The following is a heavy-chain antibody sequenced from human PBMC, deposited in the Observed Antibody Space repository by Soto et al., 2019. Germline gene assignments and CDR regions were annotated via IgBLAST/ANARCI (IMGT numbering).Heavy chain of an antibody. CDR2: ISASNGNT. V-gene: IGHV1-18*01. CDR1: GYMFISYG. CDR3: VRDLDGSGSYYTDY. Sequence: QVQLVQSGAEVKKPGASVKVSCKASGYMFISYGINWVRQAPAQGLEWMGWISASNGNTKYAQNFQGRVTMTTDTSTSTAYMEMRSLRSDDTAVYYCVRDLDGSGSYYTDYWGPGTLVTVSS. D-gene: IGHD3-10*01. J-gene: IGHJ4*02.